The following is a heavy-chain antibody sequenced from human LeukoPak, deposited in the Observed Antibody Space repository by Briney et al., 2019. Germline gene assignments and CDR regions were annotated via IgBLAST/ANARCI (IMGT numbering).Heavy chain of an antibody. D-gene: IGHD3-3*01. CDR2: IDSSSSYI. J-gene: IGHJ4*02. CDR3: ARGPHGGFVIIPTEF. CDR1: GFTFSSYA. V-gene: IGHV3-21*01. Sequence: PGGSLRLSCEASGFTFSSYAMNWVRQAPGKGLEWVSSIDSSSSYIYYADPVKGRFTISRANAKNSLFLQMNSLRAEDTAVYYCARGPHGGFVIIPTEFWGQGTLVTVSS.